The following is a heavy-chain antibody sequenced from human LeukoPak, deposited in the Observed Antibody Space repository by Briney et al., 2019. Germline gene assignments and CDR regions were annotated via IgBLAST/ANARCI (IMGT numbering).Heavy chain of an antibody. CDR2: IYYSGST. V-gene: IGHV4-39*01. J-gene: IGHJ3*02. D-gene: IGHD3-22*01. CDR1: GGSISSSSYY. Sequence: SETLSLTCTVSGGSISSSSYYWGWIRQPPGKGLEWIGSIYYSGSTYYNPSLKSRVAISVDTSKNQFSLKLSSVTAADTAVYYCARGPYSYDSSGAFDIWGQGTMVTVSS. CDR3: ARGPYSYDSSGAFDI.